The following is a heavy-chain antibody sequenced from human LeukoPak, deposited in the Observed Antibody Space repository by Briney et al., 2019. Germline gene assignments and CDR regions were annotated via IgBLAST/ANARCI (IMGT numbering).Heavy chain of an antibody. CDR1: GYTFTTYD. D-gene: IGHD6-13*01. CDR2: MNPNSGNT. Sequence: GASVKVSCKASGYTFTTYDINWVRQAAGQGLEWMGWMNPNSGNTGNAQKFQGGVTMTRNTSISTAYMELTSLTSEDTAVYFCARIAAPGNRRLNFWGQGTLVTVSS. V-gene: IGHV1-8*01. CDR3: ARIAAPGNRRLNF. J-gene: IGHJ4*02.